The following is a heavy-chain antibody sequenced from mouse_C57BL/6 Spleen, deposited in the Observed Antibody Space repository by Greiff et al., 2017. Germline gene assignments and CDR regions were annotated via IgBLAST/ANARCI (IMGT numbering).Heavy chain of an antibody. CDR3: ARRGTTVVEAMDD. Sequence: VQLQESGAELARPGASVKLSCKASGYTFTSYGISWVKQRTGQGLEWIGEIYPRSGNTYYNEKFKGKATLTADKSSSTAYMELRSLTSEDSAVYFCARRGTTVVEAMDDWGQGTSVTVSS. CDR2: IYPRSGNT. CDR1: GYTFTSYG. V-gene: IGHV1-81*01. D-gene: IGHD1-1*01. J-gene: IGHJ4*01.